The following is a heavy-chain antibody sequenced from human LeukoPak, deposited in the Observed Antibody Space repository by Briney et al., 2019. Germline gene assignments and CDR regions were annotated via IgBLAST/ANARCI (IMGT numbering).Heavy chain of an antibody. CDR2: ISFDGGNK. D-gene: IGHD1-26*01. J-gene: IGHJ4*02. Sequence: PGRSLRLSCAASGFTFNNYAIHWVRQAPGKGLEWVAIISFDGGNKYYADSVKGRFTISRDNSKNTLYLQMNSLRAEDTAVYYCARDGIVGSPLFKFDYWGQGTLFTVFS. CDR1: GFTFNNYA. V-gene: IGHV3-30-3*01. CDR3: ARDGIVGSPLFKFDY.